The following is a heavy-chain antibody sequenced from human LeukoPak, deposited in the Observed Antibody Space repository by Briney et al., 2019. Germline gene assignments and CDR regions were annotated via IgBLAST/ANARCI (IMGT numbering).Heavy chain of an antibody. CDR1: GFTFDDYA. D-gene: IGHD5-12*01. Sequence: PGGSLRLSCAASGFTFDDYAMHWVRHAPGKGLEWVSGISWNSGSIGYADSVKGRFTISRDNAKNSLYLQMNSLRAEDTALYYCGKDIGRKGLPNMWGQGTLVTVSS. V-gene: IGHV3-9*01. CDR3: GKDIGRKGLPNM. CDR2: ISWNSGSI. J-gene: IGHJ4*02.